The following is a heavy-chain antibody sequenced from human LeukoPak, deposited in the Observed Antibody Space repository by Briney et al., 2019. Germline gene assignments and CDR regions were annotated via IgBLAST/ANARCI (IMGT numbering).Heavy chain of an antibody. D-gene: IGHD2-2*01. CDR3: ARVRCSSTSCSDAFDI. Sequence: SETLSLTCAVSGGSISSGGYSWSWIRQPPGKGLEWIGHIYHSGSTYYNPSLKSRVTISVDRSKNQFSLKLSSVTAADTAVYYCARVRCSSTSCSDAFDIWGQGTMVTVSS. CDR2: IYHSGST. J-gene: IGHJ3*02. CDR1: GGSISSGGYS. V-gene: IGHV4-30-2*01.